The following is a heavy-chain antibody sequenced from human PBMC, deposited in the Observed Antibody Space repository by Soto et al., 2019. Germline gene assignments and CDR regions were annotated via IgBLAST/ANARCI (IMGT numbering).Heavy chain of an antibody. J-gene: IGHJ4*02. CDR2: ISAYNGNT. V-gene: IGHV1-18*04. D-gene: IGHD3-3*01. Sequence: SVKVSCKASGYTFTSYGISWVRQAPGQGLEWMGWISAYNGNTNYAQKLQGRVTMTTDTSTSTAYMELRSLRSDDTTVYYCAREDEAGYYDFWSGYREWGQGTLVTVSS. CDR3: AREDEAGYYDFWSGYRE. CDR1: GYTFTSYG.